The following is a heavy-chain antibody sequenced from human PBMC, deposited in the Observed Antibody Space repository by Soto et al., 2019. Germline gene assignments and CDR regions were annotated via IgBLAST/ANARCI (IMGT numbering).Heavy chain of an antibody. V-gene: IGHV1-24*01. D-gene: IGHD3-22*01. J-gene: IGHJ4*02. CDR1: GYTLTELS. Sequence: VASVKVSCKVSGYTLTELSMHWVRQAPGKGLEWMGGFDPEDGETIYAQKFQGRVTMTEDTSTDTAYMELSSLRSEDTAVYYCATDLQSGWNYFDYWGQGTLVTVSS. CDR2: FDPEDGET. CDR3: ATDLQSGWNYFDY.